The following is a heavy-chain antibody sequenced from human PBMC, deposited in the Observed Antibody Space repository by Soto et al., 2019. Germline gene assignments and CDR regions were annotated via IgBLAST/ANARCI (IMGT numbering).Heavy chain of an antibody. J-gene: IGHJ4*02. CDR2: INYNGVGT. CDR1: GFIFSDYA. V-gene: IGHV3-23*01. Sequence: EVQLLESGGGLAQPGGSLRLSCSGAGFIFSDYAMSWVRQAPGKGLEWVSSINYNGVGTYYADSVKGRFTISRDNSKHTLFLLMNVLRADDAAVYYCAASEIYHKAAYWGQGALVTVSS. D-gene: IGHD3-10*01. CDR3: AASEIYHKAAY.